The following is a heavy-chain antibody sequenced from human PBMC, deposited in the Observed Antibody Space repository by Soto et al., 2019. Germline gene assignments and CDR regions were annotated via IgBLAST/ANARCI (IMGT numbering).Heavy chain of an antibody. J-gene: IGHJ5*02. CDR3: ARGQRFSDWFDP. Sequence: WETLSLTCTVSGGSMTSYYWTWIRQPAGKGLEWIGRVYSSGGTHYNPSLKSRVTISLDTSKNQFSLRLLSVTDADTAVYFCARGQRFSDWFDPWGQGTLVTVSS. CDR1: GGSMTSYY. CDR2: VYSSGGT. D-gene: IGHD3-3*01. V-gene: IGHV4-4*07.